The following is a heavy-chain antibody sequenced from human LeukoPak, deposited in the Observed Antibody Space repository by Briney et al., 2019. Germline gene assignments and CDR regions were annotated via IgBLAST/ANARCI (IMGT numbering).Heavy chain of an antibody. Sequence: HPSETLSLTCTVSGGSISSSSYYWGWIRQPPGKGLEWIGSIYYSGSTYYNPSLKSRVTISVDTSKNQFSLKLSSVTAADTAVYYCARDSVRHVRFDPWGQGTLVTVSS. CDR3: ARDSVRHVRFDP. J-gene: IGHJ5*02. CDR1: GGSISSSSYY. CDR2: IYYSGST. D-gene: IGHD5/OR15-5a*01. V-gene: IGHV4-39*07.